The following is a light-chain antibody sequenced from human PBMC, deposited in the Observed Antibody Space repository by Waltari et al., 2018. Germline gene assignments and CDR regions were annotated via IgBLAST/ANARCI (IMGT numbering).Light chain of an antibody. CDR2: KAS. Sequence: DIQMTQSPSTLSASVGDRVTITCRASQSVNSWVAWYQQKPRKAPKPLIFKASNLERGVSSRFSGSGSGTEFTLTISSLQPDDFATYHCQQYDSYWTFGQGTKVEIK. CDR3: QQYDSYWT. J-gene: IGKJ1*01. V-gene: IGKV1-5*03. CDR1: QSVNSW.